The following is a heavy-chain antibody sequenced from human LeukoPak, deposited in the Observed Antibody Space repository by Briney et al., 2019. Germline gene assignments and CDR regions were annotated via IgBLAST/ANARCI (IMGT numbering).Heavy chain of an antibody. CDR1: GFTFSADG. CDR3: AKEIWGSYRSFDY. D-gene: IGHD3-16*02. V-gene: IGHV3-30*18. CDR2: ISYDGSNK. J-gene: IGHJ4*02. Sequence: GGSLRLSCAASGFTFSADGMHWVRQAPGKGLEWVAVISYDGSNKYHADSVKGRFTISRDNSKNTLYLQMDSLRAEDTAVYYCAKEIWGSYRSFDYWGQGTLVTVSS.